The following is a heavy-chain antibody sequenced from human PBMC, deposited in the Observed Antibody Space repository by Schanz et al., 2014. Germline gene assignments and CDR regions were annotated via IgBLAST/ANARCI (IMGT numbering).Heavy chain of an antibody. J-gene: IGHJ4*02. V-gene: IGHV3-11*06. Sequence: QVYLVESGGDLVKPGGSLRLSCAASGFTFSDYYMAWIRQAPGKGLEWVSHISGSSIHKNYADSVKGRFSISRDNGETSVYLQINSLRVEVTAVYYCARDGDFDYWGQGTLVTVSS. CDR1: GFTFSDYY. CDR3: ARDGDFDY. CDR2: ISGSSIHK.